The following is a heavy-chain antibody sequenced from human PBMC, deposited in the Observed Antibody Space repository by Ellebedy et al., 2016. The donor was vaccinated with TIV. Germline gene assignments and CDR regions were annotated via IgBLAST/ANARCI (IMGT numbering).Heavy chain of an antibody. CDR1: GFTFSIFA. Sequence: GGSLRLSCAASGFTFSIFAMSWVRQAPGKGLEWVSTISASGESTYYADFVTGRFTISRDNAKNTLYLQMNSLRAEDTAVYYCAKRDSSGYYYARLYDYWGQGTLVTVSS. J-gene: IGHJ4*02. CDR2: ISASGEST. V-gene: IGHV3-23*01. D-gene: IGHD3-22*01. CDR3: AKRDSSGYYYARLYDY.